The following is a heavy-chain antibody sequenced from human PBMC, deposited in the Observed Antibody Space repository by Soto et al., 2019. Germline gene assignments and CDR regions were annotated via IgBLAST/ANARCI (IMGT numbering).Heavy chain of an antibody. Sequence: ASVKVSCKASGYTFTGYYMHWVRQAPGQGLEWMGWINPNSGGTNYAQKFQGWVTMTRDTSISTAYMELSRLRSDDTAVYYCARASGIFGVVIMDAFDIWGQGTMVTVSS. CDR1: GYTFTGYY. D-gene: IGHD3-3*01. V-gene: IGHV1-2*04. J-gene: IGHJ3*02. CDR2: INPNSGGT. CDR3: ARASGIFGVVIMDAFDI.